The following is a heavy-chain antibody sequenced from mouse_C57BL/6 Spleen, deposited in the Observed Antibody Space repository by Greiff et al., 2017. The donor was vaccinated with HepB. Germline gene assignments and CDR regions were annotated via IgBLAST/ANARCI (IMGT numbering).Heavy chain of an antibody. CDR2: IHPSDSDT. CDR3: AIGRGYYDYDVGYAMDY. D-gene: IGHD2-4*01. V-gene: IGHV1-74*01. J-gene: IGHJ4*01. Sequence: QVQLQQPWAELVKPGASVQVSCKASGYTFTSYWMHWVKQRPGQGLEWIGRIHPSDSDTNYNQKFKGKATLTVDKSSSTAYMQLSSLTSEDSAVYYCAIGRGYYDYDVGYAMDYWGQGTSVTVSS. CDR1: GYTFTSYW.